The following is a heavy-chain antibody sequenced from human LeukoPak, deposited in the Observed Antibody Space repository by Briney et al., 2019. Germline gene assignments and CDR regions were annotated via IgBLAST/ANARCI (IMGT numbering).Heavy chain of an antibody. V-gene: IGHV3-23*01. Sequence: GVSLRLSCAASGFTFSNYAMGWVRQTPGKGLEWVSSIRGSGGNTYYADSVKGRFTISRDDSKNTLFLQMNSLRAEDTAVYYCAKMGGSSGSFPFDYWGQGTLVTVSS. D-gene: IGHD6-19*01. CDR1: GFTFSNYA. CDR2: IRGSGGNT. CDR3: AKMGGSSGSFPFDY. J-gene: IGHJ4*02.